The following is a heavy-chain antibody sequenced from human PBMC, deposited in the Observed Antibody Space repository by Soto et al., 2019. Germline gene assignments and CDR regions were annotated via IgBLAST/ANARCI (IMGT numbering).Heavy chain of an antibody. V-gene: IGHV1-18*01. D-gene: IGHD3-3*01. CDR3: ARVLASYYDFWSGYYGKIGSFDY. CDR1: GYTFTSYG. CDR2: ISAYNGNT. J-gene: IGHJ4*02. Sequence: ASVKVSCKASGYTFTSYGISWVRQAPGQGLEWMGWISAYNGNTNYAQKLQGRVTMTTDTSTSTAYMELRSLRSDDTAVYYCARVLASYYDFWSGYYGKIGSFDYWGQGTLVTVSS.